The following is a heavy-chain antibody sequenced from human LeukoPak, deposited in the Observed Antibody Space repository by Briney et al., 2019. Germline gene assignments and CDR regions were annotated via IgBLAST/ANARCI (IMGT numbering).Heavy chain of an antibody. CDR3: ARGSTMVRRVDGFDY. V-gene: IGHV1-18*01. CDR1: GYTFTSYG. J-gene: IGHJ4*02. Sequence: ASVKVSCKASGYTFTSYGISWVRQAPGQGLEWMGWITTYNGSTNYAQKLQDRVTMTTDTSTNTAYMELRSLRSDDTAVYYCARGSTMVRRVDGFDYWGQGTLVTVSS. CDR2: ITTYNGST. D-gene: IGHD3-10*01.